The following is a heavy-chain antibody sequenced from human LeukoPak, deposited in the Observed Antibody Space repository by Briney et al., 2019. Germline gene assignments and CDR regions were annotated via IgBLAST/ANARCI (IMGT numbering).Heavy chain of an antibody. CDR2: IRPNNGDT. Sequence: GDSGKVCCKASGYTFSGTGWYLYWLRRAPGQGLECMGWIRPNNGDTAYAEKFEGRVAMTRDTSISTAYMELRRLRPDDTAVYFCARDGPAKMVDLDYWGQGTLVTVSS. J-gene: IGHJ4*02. D-gene: IGHD3-10*01. CDR1: GYTFSGTGWY. V-gene: IGHV1-2*02. CDR3: ARDGPAKMVDLDY.